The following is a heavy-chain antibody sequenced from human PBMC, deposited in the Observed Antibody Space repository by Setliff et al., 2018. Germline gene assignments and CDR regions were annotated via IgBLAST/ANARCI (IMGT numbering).Heavy chain of an antibody. CDR2: ISAYNGNT. D-gene: IGHD5-18*01. CDR3: AAIGLDTAMITGVLFDF. CDR1: GYTFTSYG. V-gene: IGHV1-18*01. J-gene: IGHJ4*02. Sequence: ASVKVSCKASGYTFTSYGISWVRQAPGQGLEWMGWISAYNGNTNYAQKLQGRVTMTTDTSTSTAYMELRSLRSDDTAVYYCAAIGLDTAMITGVLFDFWGQGTPVTVSS.